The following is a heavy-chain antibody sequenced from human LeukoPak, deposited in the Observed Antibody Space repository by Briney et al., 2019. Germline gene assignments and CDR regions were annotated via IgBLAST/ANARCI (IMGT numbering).Heavy chain of an antibody. CDR2: ISSSSSYI. D-gene: IGHD4-17*01. CDR1: GFTFSSYS. CDR3: AREGLASEHHNYGGNSL. V-gene: IGHV3-21*01. Sequence: PGGSLRLSCAASGFTFSSYSMNWVRQAPGKGLEWVSSISSSSSYIYYADSVKGRFTISRDNAKNSLYLQMNSLRAEDTAVYYCAREGLASEHHNYGGNSLWGQGTLVTVSS. J-gene: IGHJ4*02.